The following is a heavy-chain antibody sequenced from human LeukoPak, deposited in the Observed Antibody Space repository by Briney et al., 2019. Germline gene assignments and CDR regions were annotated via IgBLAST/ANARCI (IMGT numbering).Heavy chain of an antibody. CDR1: GYTYTGYY. CDR3: ARVPVLRFLEGIDY. J-gene: IGHJ4*02. D-gene: IGHD3-3*01. Sequence: ASVKVSCKASGYTYTGYYMHWVRQAPGQGLEWMGWINPNSGGTNYAQKFQGRVTMTRDTSISTAYMELSRLRSDDTAVYYCARVPVLRFLEGIDYWGQGTLVTVSS. V-gene: IGHV1-2*02. CDR2: INPNSGGT.